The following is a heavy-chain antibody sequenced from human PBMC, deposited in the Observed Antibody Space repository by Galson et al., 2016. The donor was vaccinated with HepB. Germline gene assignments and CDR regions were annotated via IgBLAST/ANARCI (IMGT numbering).Heavy chain of an antibody. J-gene: IGHJ2*01. V-gene: IGHV3-48*03. CDR3: VRDGATWHFDF. D-gene: IGHD1-26*01. CDR2: TNAGGGTL. CDR1: GFSFSSYE. Sequence: SLRLSCAASGFSFSSYEMNWVRQAPGKGLEWVAYTNAGGGTLNYPDSVRGRFTISSNNAKESLYLQMNSLTAEDTGLYYCVRDGATWHFDFWGRGTLVTVSS.